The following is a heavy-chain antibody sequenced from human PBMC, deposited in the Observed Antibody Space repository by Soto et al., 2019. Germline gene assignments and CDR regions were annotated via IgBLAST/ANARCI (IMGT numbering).Heavy chain of an antibody. CDR3: ARDRITMIVVVTETAFDI. CDR1: GGTFSSYA. J-gene: IGHJ3*02. CDR2: ISAYNGNT. D-gene: IGHD3-22*01. Sequence: ASVKVSCKASGGTFSSYAISWVRQAPGQGLEWMGWISAYNGNTNYAQKLQGRVTMTTDTSTSTAYMELRSLRSDDTAVYYCARDRITMIVVVTETAFDIWGQGTMVTVSS. V-gene: IGHV1-18*01.